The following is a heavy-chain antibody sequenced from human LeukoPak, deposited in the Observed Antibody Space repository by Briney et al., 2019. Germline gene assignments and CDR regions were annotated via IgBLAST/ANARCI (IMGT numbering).Heavy chain of an antibody. V-gene: IGHV1-46*01. CDR2: INPIEGST. J-gene: IGHJ4*02. CDR3: SSSRLIEC. Sequence: ASVNASSTASVYTSTNDFTHRARQAPGQGLEWMGIINPIEGSTTYAQNFQDRVTMTKDMSTRTVYMELSSVRSEDTGAYECSSSRLIECWGQGILVTVPS. CDR1: VYTSTNDF. D-gene: IGHD6-13*01.